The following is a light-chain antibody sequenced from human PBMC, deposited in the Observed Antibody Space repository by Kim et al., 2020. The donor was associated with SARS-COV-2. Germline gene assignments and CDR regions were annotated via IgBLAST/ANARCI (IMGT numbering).Light chain of an antibody. J-gene: IGLJ1*01. CDR3: QVWDSSSDHRV. CDR1: NIGSKR. V-gene: IGLV3-21*04. CDR2: YDS. Sequence: SYELTQPPSVSVAPGKTARITCGGNNIGSKRVHWYQQKPGQAPVLVIYYDSDRPSGIPERFSGSNSGNTAALTISRVEAGDEADYYCQVWDSSSDHRVFGTGTKVTVL.